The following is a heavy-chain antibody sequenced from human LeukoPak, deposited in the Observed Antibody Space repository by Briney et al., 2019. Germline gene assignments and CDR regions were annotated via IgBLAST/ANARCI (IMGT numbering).Heavy chain of an antibody. Sequence: ASVKVSCKASGYTFTSYDINWVRQATGQGLEWMGWMNPNSGNTGYAQKFQGRVTMTRNTSISTAYMELSSLRSEDTAVYYCARGADTAHRDAFDLWGQGTMVTVSS. CDR1: GYTFTSYD. J-gene: IGHJ3*01. D-gene: IGHD5-18*01. CDR3: ARGADTAHRDAFDL. V-gene: IGHV1-8*01. CDR2: MNPNSGNT.